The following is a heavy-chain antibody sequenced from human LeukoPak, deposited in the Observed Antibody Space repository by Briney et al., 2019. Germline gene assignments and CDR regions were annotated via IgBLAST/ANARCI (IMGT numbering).Heavy chain of an antibody. D-gene: IGHD3-10*01. Sequence: SETLSLTCAVYGGSFSGYYWSWIRQPPGKGLEWIGEINHSGSTNYNPSLKSRVTISVDMSKNQFSLKLSSVTAADTAVYYCARAVTMVRGVRARVAFDIWGQGTMVTVSS. CDR2: INHSGST. V-gene: IGHV4-34*01. J-gene: IGHJ3*02. CDR3: ARAVTMVRGVRARVAFDI. CDR1: GGSFSGYY.